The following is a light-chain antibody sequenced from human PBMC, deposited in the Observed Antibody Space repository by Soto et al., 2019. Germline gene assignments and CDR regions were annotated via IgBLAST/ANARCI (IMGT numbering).Light chain of an antibody. V-gene: IGKV1-33*01. J-gene: IGKJ4*01. CDR1: QDISNS. Sequence: DIQMTQSPSSLSASVGDRVTITCQASQDISNSLSWYQQKPGKAPKLLIYDASNLETGVPSRFSGSGSGTDFTFTISSLQPEDLATYDCQQYGNVPPLTFGGGTKVEI. CDR2: DAS. CDR3: QQYGNVPPLT.